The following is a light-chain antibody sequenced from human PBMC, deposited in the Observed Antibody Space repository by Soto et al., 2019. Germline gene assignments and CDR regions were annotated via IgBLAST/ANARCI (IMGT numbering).Light chain of an antibody. J-gene: IGKJ1*01. CDR1: RSVSNNY. CDR3: QQYGSSGT. CDR2: GAS. Sequence: EIVLTQSPGTLSLSPGERATLSCRASRSVSNNYLAWYQQKPGQAPRLLIYGASNRATGIPDRFSGSGSGTDCTLTSSRLVPEDIAGYYCQQYGSSGTFGQATNVHIK. V-gene: IGKV3-20*01.